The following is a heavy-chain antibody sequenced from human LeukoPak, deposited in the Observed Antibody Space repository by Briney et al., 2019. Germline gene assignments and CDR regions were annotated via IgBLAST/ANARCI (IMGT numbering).Heavy chain of an antibody. CDR2: ISYDGSNK. CDR1: GFTFSSYA. Sequence: GRSLRLSCAASGFTFSSYAMHWVRQAPGKGLEWVAVISYDGSNKYYADSVKGRFTISRDNSKNTLYLQMNSLRAEDTAVYYCARGRIAARYFDYWGQGTLVTVSS. J-gene: IGHJ4*02. CDR3: ARGRIAARYFDY. V-gene: IGHV3-30*01. D-gene: IGHD6-6*01.